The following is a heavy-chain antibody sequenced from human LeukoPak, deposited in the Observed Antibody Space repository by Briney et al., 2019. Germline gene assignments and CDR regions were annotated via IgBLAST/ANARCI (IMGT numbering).Heavy chain of an antibody. D-gene: IGHD6-19*01. CDR1: GFTLRSYD. CDR2: ISGSGGST. CDR3: VRDKWLVKDYYYYMDV. V-gene: IGHV3-23*01. Sequence: GGTLRLSCAASGFTLRSYDMSWVRQAPGKGLEGVSGISGSGGSTYYADSVKGRFTISRDNSKNTLYLQMNSLRAEDTAVYYCVRDKWLVKDYYYYMDVWGKGTTVTISS. J-gene: IGHJ6*03.